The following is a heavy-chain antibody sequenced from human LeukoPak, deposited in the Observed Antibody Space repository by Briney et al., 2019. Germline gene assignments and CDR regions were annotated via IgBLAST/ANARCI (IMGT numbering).Heavy chain of an antibody. J-gene: IGHJ6*03. CDR1: GGSISSYY. CDR3: ARGVSDGSGSYVPYYYYMDV. V-gene: IGHV4-59*01. CDR2: IYYSGST. Sequence: SETLCLTCTVSGGSISSYYWSWIRQPPGKGLEWIGYIYYSGSTNYNPSLKSRVTISVDTSKNQFSLKLSSVTAADTAVYYCARGVSDGSGSYVPYYYYMDVWGKGTTVTVSS. D-gene: IGHD3-10*01.